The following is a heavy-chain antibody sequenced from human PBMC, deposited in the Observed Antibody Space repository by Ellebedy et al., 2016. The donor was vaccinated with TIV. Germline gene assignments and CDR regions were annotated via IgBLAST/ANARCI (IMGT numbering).Heavy chain of an antibody. Sequence: ASVKVSCKASGYTFTSYYIHWVRQAPGQGLEWIGIINSSSGSTGYAQKFQGRVTTTRDTSTTTVYMDLSSLISEDTAVYYCARAHCTNGVCPEVDPWGQGTLVTVSS. CDR3: ARAHCTNGVCPEVDP. D-gene: IGHD2-8*01. J-gene: IGHJ5*02. V-gene: IGHV1-46*01. CDR2: INSSSGST. CDR1: GYTFTSYY.